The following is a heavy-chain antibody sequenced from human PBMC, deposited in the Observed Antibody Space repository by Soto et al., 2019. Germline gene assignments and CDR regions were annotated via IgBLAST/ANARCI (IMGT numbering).Heavy chain of an antibody. V-gene: IGHV1-8*01. CDR3: ARGPRESGEWLLFDY. D-gene: IGHD3-3*01. CDR1: GYTFSTYE. CDR2: MNPDNGNT. Sequence: ASVKVSCKASGYTFSTYEINWVRRAAGQGLEWMGRMNPDNGNTGYAQRFQDRVTMTRNTSISTAYMELSSLRSDDTAVYYCARGPRESGEWLLFDYWGQGALVTVSS. J-gene: IGHJ4*02.